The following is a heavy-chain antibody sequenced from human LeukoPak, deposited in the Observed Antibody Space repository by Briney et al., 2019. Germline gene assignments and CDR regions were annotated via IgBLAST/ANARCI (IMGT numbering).Heavy chain of an antibody. V-gene: IGHV1-2*02. CDR3: ARAPWSTVTYWFDP. J-gene: IGHJ5*02. CDR1: GYTFTSYG. Sequence: VASVNVSCKASGYTFTSYGISWVRQAPGQGLEWMGWINPNSGGTNYAQKFQGRVTMTRDTSISTAYMELSRLRSDDTAVYYCARAPWSTVTYWFDPWGQGTLVTVSS. D-gene: IGHD4-17*01. CDR2: INPNSGGT.